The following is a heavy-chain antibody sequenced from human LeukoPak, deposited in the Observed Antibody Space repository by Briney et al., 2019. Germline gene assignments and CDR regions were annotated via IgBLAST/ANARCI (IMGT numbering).Heavy chain of an antibody. CDR3: AKGVVVAPDVTPFDY. CDR2: ISGPGRTT. V-gene: IGHV3-23*01. CDR1: GFTFNSYV. D-gene: IGHD2-2*01. Sequence: LSGGSLRLSCAASGFTFNSYVMSWVRQAPGKGLEWVSGISGPGRTTYYADFVKGRFTISRDNSKNTLYLQMNSLRAEDTAVYYCAKGVVVAPDVTPFDYWGQGTLVTVSS. J-gene: IGHJ4*02.